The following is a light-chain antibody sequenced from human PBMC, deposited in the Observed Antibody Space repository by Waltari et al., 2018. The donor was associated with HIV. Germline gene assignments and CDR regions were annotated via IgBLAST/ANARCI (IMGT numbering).Light chain of an antibody. CDR3: QVWDTSSDHPGVV. Sequence: SYVLTQPPSVSVAPGQTARITCGGNNIGSKSVHWYQQRPGQAPVLVIYEDSDRPSGIPGRFSGSNAGNTATLTISRVEAGDEADYYCQVWDTSSDHPGVVFGGGTKLTVL. V-gene: IGLV3-21*02. J-gene: IGLJ2*01. CDR2: EDS. CDR1: NIGSKS.